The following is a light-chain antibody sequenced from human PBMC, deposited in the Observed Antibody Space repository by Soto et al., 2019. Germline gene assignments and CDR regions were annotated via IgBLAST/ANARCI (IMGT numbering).Light chain of an antibody. V-gene: IGLV2-14*03. J-gene: IGLJ2*01. CDR1: SSDIGAYNF. Sequence: QSALTQPASVSGSPGQSITISCTGTSSDIGAYNFVSWYQQHPGKAPKLMLYGVNIRPSGVSNRFSGSKSGNTASLTISGLQAEDESDYYCNSWTTSTTMIFGGGTKVTVL. CDR2: GVN. CDR3: NSWTTSTTMI.